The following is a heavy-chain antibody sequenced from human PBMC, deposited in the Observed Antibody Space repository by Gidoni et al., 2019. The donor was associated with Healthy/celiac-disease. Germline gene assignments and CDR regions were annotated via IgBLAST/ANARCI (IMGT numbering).Heavy chain of an antibody. J-gene: IGHJ6*02. Sequence: EVQLVQPGAEEKKPGESLRSSCKGSGYSFTSYWISWVRQMPGKGLEWMGRIDPSDSYTNYSPSFQGHVTISADKSISTAYLQWSSLKASDTAMYYCARHGARAAAGGYYYYGMDVWGQGTTVTVSS. D-gene: IGHD6-13*01. CDR3: ARHGARAAAGGYYYYGMDV. CDR1: GYSFTSYW. CDR2: IDPSDSYT. V-gene: IGHV5-10-1*03.